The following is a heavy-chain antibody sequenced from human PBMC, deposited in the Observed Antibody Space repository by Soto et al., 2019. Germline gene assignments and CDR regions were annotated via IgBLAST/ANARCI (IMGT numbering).Heavy chain of an antibody. J-gene: IGHJ4*02. V-gene: IGHV1-69*13. CDR2: IIPIFGTA. D-gene: IGHD5-18*01. Sequence: ASVKVSCKASGGTFSSYAISWVRQAPGQGLEWMGGIIPIFGTANYAQKFQGRVTITADESTSTAYMELSSLGSEDTAVYYCASLTVDTAMVTEYYFDYWGQGTLVTVSS. CDR3: ASLTVDTAMVTEYYFDY. CDR1: GGTFSSYA.